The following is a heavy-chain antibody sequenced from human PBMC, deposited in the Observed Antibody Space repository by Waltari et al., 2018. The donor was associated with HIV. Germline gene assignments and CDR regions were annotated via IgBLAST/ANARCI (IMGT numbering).Heavy chain of an antibody. D-gene: IGHD3-9*01. V-gene: IGHV3-23*01. CDR3: AKSLTGDGYNPLYWYFDL. CDR2: ISSSGGST. CDR1: GFSFPNYA. J-gene: IGHJ2*01. Sequence: EVQLFEPGGGLVQPGGSLRLSCAASGFSFPNYALPWVRQGPGKGLSWVSSISSSGGSTYYAESVKGHFTISRDNSRNTVFLQMNILTADDTAVDFCAKSLTGDGYNPLYWYFDLGGRGTLVTGSS.